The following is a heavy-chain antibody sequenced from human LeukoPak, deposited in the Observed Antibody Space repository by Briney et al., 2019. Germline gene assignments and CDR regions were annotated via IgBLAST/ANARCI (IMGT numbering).Heavy chain of an antibody. CDR3: AKRGVVIRVILVGFHKQAYYFDS. J-gene: IGHJ4*02. D-gene: IGHD3-10*01. V-gene: IGHV3-23*01. CDR2: ISDSGGST. CDR1: GITLSNYG. Sequence: GGSLRLSCAVSGITLSNYGMSWVRQAPGKGLEWVAGISDSGGSTNYADSVKGRFTISRDNAKNTLYLQMNSLRAEDTAVYFCAKRGVVIRVILVGFHKQAYYFDSWGQGALVSVSS.